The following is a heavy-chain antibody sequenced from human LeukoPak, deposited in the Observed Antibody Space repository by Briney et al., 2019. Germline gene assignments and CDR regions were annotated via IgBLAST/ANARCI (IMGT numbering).Heavy chain of an antibody. CDR1: GFAFSSYA. CDR3: ARGLVNYDFWSGSKD. Sequence: GGSLRLSCAASGFAFSSYAMHWVRQAPGKGLEWVAVISYDGSNKYYADSVKGRFTISRDNSKNTLYLQMSSLRAEDTAVYYCARGLVNYDFWSGSKDWGQGTLVTVSS. CDR2: ISYDGSNK. V-gene: IGHV3-30*04. J-gene: IGHJ4*02. D-gene: IGHD3-3*01.